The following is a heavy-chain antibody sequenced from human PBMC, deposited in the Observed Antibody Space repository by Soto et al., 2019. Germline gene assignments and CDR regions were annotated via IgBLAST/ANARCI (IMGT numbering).Heavy chain of an antibody. D-gene: IGHD2-2*01. J-gene: IGHJ6*03. CDR1: GYTFTSYD. CDR3: ARGRTMTLPAAIYYYYYYMDV. CDR2: MNPNSGNT. V-gene: IGHV1-8*01. Sequence: ASVKVSCKASGYTFTSYDINWVRQATGQGLEWMGWMNPNSGNTGYAQKFQGRVTMTRNTSISTDYMELSSLRSEDTAVYYCARGRTMTLPAAIYYYYYYMDVWGKGTTVTVSS.